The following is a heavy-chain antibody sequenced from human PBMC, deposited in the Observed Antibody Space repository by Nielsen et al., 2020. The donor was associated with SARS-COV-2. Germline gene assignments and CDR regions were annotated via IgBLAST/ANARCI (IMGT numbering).Heavy chain of an antibody. Sequence: GESLKISCAASGFTFSSYAMHWVRQAPGKGLEWVAVISYDGSNKYYADSVKGRFTISRDNSKNTLYLQMNSLRAEDTAVYYCARASSPYDSSGYYFDYWGQGTLVTVSS. CDR3: ARASSPYDSSGYYFDY. CDR2: ISYDGSNK. CDR1: GFTFSSYA. V-gene: IGHV3-30-3*01. D-gene: IGHD3-22*01. J-gene: IGHJ4*02.